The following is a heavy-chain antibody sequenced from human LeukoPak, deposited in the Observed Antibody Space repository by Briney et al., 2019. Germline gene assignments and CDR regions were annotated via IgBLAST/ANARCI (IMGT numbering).Heavy chain of an antibody. J-gene: IGHJ4*02. V-gene: IGHV4-61*02. CDR2: IYISGST. CDR3: ARGHYGSGSYYNKHAVDFDY. Sequence: SQTLSLTCSVSGGSISSDSYYWSWVRQPAGKGLEWIGRIYISGSTKYNPSLESRVTISVDTSKNQFSLKLSSVTAADTAVYYCARGHYGSGSYYNKHAVDFDYWGQGTLVTVSS. D-gene: IGHD3-10*01. CDR1: GGSISSDSYY.